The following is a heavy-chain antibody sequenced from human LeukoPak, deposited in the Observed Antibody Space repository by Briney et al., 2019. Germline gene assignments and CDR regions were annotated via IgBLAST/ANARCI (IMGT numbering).Heavy chain of an antibody. CDR3: AKDPISSSWYGGDN. Sequence: PGGSLRLSCAASGFTLCNYAMTWVRPAPGEGLGWVSGISGSGDSTHYADSVQGRFTISRDNSKNTLYLQMNSLRAEDTAVYYCAKDPISSSWYGGDNWGQGTLVTVSS. CDR2: ISGSGDST. V-gene: IGHV3-23*01. D-gene: IGHD6-13*01. CDR1: GFTLCNYA. J-gene: IGHJ4*02.